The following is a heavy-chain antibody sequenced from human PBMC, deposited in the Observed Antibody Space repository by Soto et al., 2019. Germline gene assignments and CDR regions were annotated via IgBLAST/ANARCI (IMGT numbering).Heavy chain of an antibody. D-gene: IGHD6-13*01. CDR3: ATIAAAEHSHY. CDR1: GFLFSSYA. CDR2: LSDSGGAT. J-gene: IGHJ4*02. V-gene: IGHV3-23*01. Sequence: GGSLRLSCAASGFLFSSYATSWLRQAPGKGLEWVSSLSDSGGATFYADSVRGRFTASRDNSKKTLYLQMNGLRAEDTAVYYCATIAAAEHSHYWGQGTLVTVSS.